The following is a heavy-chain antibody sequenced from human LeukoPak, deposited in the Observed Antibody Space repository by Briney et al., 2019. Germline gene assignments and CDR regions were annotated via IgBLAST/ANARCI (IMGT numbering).Heavy chain of an antibody. D-gene: IGHD3-22*01. CDR2: ISSSSSTI. CDR1: GFTFSSYS. Sequence: PGGSLRLFCAASGFTFSSYSMNWVCQAPGKGLEWVSYISSSSSTIYYADSVKGRFTISRDNAKNSLYLQMNSLRAEDTAVYYCARGSSSALYYYDSSGYSPLGYWGQGTLVTVSS. CDR3: ARGSSSALYYYDSSGYSPLGY. J-gene: IGHJ4*02. V-gene: IGHV3-48*01.